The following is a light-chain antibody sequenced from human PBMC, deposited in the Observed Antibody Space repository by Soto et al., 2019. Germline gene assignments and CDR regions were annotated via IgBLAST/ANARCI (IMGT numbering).Light chain of an antibody. CDR2: AAS. J-gene: IGKJ2*01. CDR3: QQSYSTPRIYT. CDR1: QSISSY. Sequence: DVQMTQSQSSLSASVGDRVTITCRASQSISSYLNWYQQKPGKAPKLLIYAASSLQSGVPSRFSGSGSGTDFTLTISSLQPEDFATYYCQQSYSTPRIYTVGQGTKLEIK. V-gene: IGKV1-39*01.